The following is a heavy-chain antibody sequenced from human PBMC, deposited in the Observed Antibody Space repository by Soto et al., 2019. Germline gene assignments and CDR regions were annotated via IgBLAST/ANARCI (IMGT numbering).Heavy chain of an antibody. Sequence: EVQLVESGGGLIQPGGSLRLSCAVSGFTVSNNYMSWVRQAPGKGLEGVSVIYSGGYTAYGDSVKGRFTISRDNSKNTINLQKKSLKAADPAVFCWGPRPGGGGYWGQGTLVTVSS. CDR3: GPRPGGGGY. J-gene: IGHJ4*02. V-gene: IGHV3-53*01. CDR2: IYSGGYT. D-gene: IGHD3-10*01. CDR1: GFTVSNNY.